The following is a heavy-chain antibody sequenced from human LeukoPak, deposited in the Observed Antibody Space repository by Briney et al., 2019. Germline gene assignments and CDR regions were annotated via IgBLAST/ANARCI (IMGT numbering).Heavy chain of an antibody. CDR2: INPNSGGT. Sequence: ASVTVSCKASGYTFTSYYMHWVRQAPGQGLEWMGWINPNSGGTNYAQKFQGRVTMTRDTSISTAYMELSRLRSDDTAVYYCARVQRYNWNYHFDYWGQGTLVTVSS. CDR3: ARVQRYNWNYHFDY. J-gene: IGHJ4*02. CDR1: GYTFTSYY. D-gene: IGHD1-7*01. V-gene: IGHV1-2*02.